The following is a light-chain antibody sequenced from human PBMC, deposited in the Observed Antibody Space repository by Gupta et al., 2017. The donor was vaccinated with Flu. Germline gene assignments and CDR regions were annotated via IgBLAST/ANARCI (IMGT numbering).Light chain of an antibody. CDR3: SSYTSSSTWV. CDR2: EVS. V-gene: IGLV2-14*03. Sequence: QSALTQPASVSGSPGQSITISCIGTSSDVGGYKHVSWYQQHPGKAPRLMIYEVSNRPSGVSNRFSGSKSGNMASLTISGLQAEDEADYYCSSYTSSSTWVFGGGTKLTVL. CDR1: SSDVGGYKH. J-gene: IGLJ3*02.